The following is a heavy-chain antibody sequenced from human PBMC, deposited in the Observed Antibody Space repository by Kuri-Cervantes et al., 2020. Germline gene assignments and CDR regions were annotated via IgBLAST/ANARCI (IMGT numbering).Heavy chain of an antibody. CDR2: ISAYNGNT. CDR3: AREELWFREPEPDYYYYYMDV. J-gene: IGHJ6*03. D-gene: IGHD3-10*01. Sequence: ASVKVSCKASGYTFTGFGISWVRQAPGQGLEWMGWISAYNGNTNYAQKLQGRVTITRDTSASTAYMELSSLRSEDTAVYYCAREELWFREPEPDYYYYYMDVWGKGTTVTVSS. CDR1: GYTFTGFG. V-gene: IGHV1-18*01.